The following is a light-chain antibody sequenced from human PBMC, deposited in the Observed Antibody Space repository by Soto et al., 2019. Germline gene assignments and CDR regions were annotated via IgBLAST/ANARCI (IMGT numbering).Light chain of an antibody. CDR2: DTS. CDR1: QSVSSY. J-gene: IGKJ2*01. Sequence: EIVLTQSPATLSLSPGERATLSCRASQSVSSYLAWYQQKPGPAPRLLIYDTSNRATGIPARFSGSGSGTDFTLTISSIEPEDFAVYYCQQRTSWPPYTFGQGNKLEIK. V-gene: IGKV3-11*01. CDR3: QQRTSWPPYT.